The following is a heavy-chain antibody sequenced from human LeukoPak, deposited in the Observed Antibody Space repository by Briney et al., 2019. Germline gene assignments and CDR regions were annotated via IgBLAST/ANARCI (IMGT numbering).Heavy chain of an antibody. CDR3: ARTTPFQIYDILAGSGYDAFDI. Sequence: GGSLRLSCAASGFTFSSYWMSWVRQAPGKGLEWVANIKQDGSEKYYVDSVKGRFTISRDNAKNSLYLQMNSLRAEDTAVYYCARTTPFQIYDILAGSGYDAFDIWGQGTMVTVSS. V-gene: IGHV3-7*01. CDR1: GFTFSSYW. D-gene: IGHD3-9*01. J-gene: IGHJ3*02. CDR2: IKQDGSEK.